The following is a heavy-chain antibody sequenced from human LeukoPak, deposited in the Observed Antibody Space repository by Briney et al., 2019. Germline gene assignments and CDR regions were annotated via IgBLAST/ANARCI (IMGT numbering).Heavy chain of an antibody. CDR3: AKDQDTYDGYVWGSYRPYYFDY. J-gene: IGHJ4*02. CDR1: GFTFDDYG. V-gene: IGHV3-23*01. D-gene: IGHD3-16*02. Sequence: GGSLRLSCAASGFTFDDYGMSWVRQAPGKGLVWVSRINSDGSSTSYADSVKGRFTISRDNSKNTLYLQMNSLRAEDTAVYYCAKDQDTYDGYVWGSYRPYYFDYWGQGTLVTVSS. CDR2: INSDGSST.